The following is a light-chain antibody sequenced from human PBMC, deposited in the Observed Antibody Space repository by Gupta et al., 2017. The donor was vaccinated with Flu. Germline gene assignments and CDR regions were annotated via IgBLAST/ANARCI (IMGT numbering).Light chain of an antibody. CDR2: GNT. Sequence: QFVLTQPPSVSGAPGQRVTISCTGSTSNIGAGYDVNWYQQLPGAAPKLLIYGNTNRPSGVPDRFSGSKSGTSASLAITGLQAEDEADYYCQSYDDRLNSLYVFGTGTKVTVL. J-gene: IGLJ1*01. V-gene: IGLV1-40*01. CDR3: QSYDDRLNSLYV. CDR1: TSNIGAGYD.